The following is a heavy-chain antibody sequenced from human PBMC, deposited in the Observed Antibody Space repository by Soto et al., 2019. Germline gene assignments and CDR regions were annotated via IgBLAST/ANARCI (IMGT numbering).Heavy chain of an antibody. V-gene: IGHV3-23*01. J-gene: IGHJ6*02. Sequence: GGSLRLSCAASGFTFSSYAMSWVRQAPGKGLEWVSAISGSGGSTYYADSVKGRFTISRDNSKNTLYLQMNSLRAEDTAVYYCAKVGYCSSTSCYELYYYYGMDVWGQGTTVTVSS. CDR3: AKVGYCSSTSCYELYYYYGMDV. D-gene: IGHD2-2*03. CDR1: GFTFSSYA. CDR2: ISGSGGST.